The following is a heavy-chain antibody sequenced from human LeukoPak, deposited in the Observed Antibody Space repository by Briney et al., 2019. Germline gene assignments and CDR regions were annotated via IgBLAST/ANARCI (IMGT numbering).Heavy chain of an antibody. CDR3: ARLQERDIVVVPAASYYFDY. D-gene: IGHD2-2*01. CDR2: IYPGDSDT. CDR1: GYSFTSYW. J-gene: IGHJ4*02. Sequence: GESLKISCKGSGYSFTSYWISWVRQMPGKGLEWMGIIYPGDSDTRYSPSFQGQVTISADKSISTAYLQWSSLKASDTAMYYCARLQERDIVVVPAASYYFDYWGQGTLVTVSS. V-gene: IGHV5-51*01.